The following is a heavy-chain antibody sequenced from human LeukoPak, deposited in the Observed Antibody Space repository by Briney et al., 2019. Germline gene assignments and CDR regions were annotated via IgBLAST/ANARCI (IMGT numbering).Heavy chain of an antibody. CDR1: GFSVSSDY. CDR3: ARETGYGDGSDY. CDR2: IYSDGNT. Sequence: GGSLRLSCAASGFSVSSDYMSWVRQSPGKGLEWVSVIYSDGNTYYADSVKGRFTISRDNSKNTLYLQMNSLRAEDTAVYYCARETGYGDGSDYWGQGTLVTVSS. V-gene: IGHV3-66*01. J-gene: IGHJ4*02. D-gene: IGHD4-17*01.